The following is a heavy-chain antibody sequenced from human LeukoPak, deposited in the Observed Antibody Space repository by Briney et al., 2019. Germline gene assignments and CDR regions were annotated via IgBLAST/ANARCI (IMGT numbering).Heavy chain of an antibody. CDR1: GFTFSSYA. V-gene: IGHV3-23*01. D-gene: IGHD3-3*01. CDR2: ISGSGGST. CDR3: ATSYYDFYYFDY. Sequence: GGSLRLSCAASGFTFSSYAMSWVRQAPGKGLEWVSVISGSGGSTFYADSVKGRFTISRDNSKNTLYLQMNSLRAEDTALYYCATSYYDFYYFDYWGQGTLVTVSS. J-gene: IGHJ4*02.